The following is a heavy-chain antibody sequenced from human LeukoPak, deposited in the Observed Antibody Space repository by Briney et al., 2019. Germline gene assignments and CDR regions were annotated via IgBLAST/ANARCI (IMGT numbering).Heavy chain of an antibody. CDR1: DGSFNFYF. V-gene: IGHV4-34*01. D-gene: IGHD3-10*01. CDR3: ARDSHSGFQ. Sequence: SETLSLTCTVSDGSFNFYFWHWIRQPPGKGLDWIGEIDNRGSTHYNPCLRSRVTISVDTSRNQFSLELTSVTAAATAVYFCARDSHSGFQWGQGTLVTVSS. CDR2: IDNRGST. J-gene: IGHJ4*02.